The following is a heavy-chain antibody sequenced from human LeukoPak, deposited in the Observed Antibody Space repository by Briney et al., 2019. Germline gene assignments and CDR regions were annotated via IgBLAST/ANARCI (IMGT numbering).Heavy chain of an antibody. CDR2: INPSGGST. Sequence: GASVKVSCKASGYTFTSYYMHWVRQAPGQGLEWMGIINPSGGSTSYAQKFQGRVTMTRDTSTSTVYMELSSLRSEDAAVYYCARGYSNYYYMDVWGKGTTVTISS. J-gene: IGHJ6*03. V-gene: IGHV1-46*01. D-gene: IGHD5-18*01. CDR1: GYTFTSYY. CDR3: ARGYSNYYYMDV.